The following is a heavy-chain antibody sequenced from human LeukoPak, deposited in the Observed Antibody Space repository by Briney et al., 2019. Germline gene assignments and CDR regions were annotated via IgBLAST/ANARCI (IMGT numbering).Heavy chain of an antibody. D-gene: IGHD4-17*01. Sequence: ASVKVSCKASGYTFTSYGISWVRQAPGQGLEWMGWISAYNGNTNYAQKLQGRVTMTTDTSTSTAYMELRSLRSDDTAVYYCARFYTTVTTWPAPLDYWGQGTLVTVSS. CDR2: ISAYNGNT. J-gene: IGHJ4*02. V-gene: IGHV1-18*01. CDR1: GYTFTSYG. CDR3: ARFYTTVTTWPAPLDY.